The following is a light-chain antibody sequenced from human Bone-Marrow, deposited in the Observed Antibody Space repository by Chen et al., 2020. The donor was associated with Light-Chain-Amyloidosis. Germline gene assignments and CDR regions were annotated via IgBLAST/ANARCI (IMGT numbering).Light chain of an antibody. J-gene: IGLJ2*01. CDR3: QSADSSGTYEVI. CDR2: RDT. V-gene: IGLV3-25*03. CDR1: DLPTKY. Sequence: SYELTPPPSVSVSPGQTARITCFGDDLPTKYAYWYQQKPGQAPVLVIHRDTERPSGISVRFSGSSSGTTASLTISGVQAEDEADYHCQSADSSGTYEVIFGGGTKLTVL.